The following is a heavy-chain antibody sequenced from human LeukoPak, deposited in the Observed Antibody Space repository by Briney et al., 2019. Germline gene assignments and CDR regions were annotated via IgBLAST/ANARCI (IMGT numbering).Heavy chain of an antibody. CDR3: ARDSPITMVRGVIITLAFDI. CDR1: GGPISSYY. Sequence: PSETLSLTCTVSGGPISSYYWSWIRQPAGKGLEWIGRIYTSGSTNYNPSLKSRVTISVDTSKNRFSLKLSSVTAADTAVYYCARDSPITMVRGVIITLAFDIWGQGTMVTVSS. CDR2: IYTSGST. D-gene: IGHD3-10*01. V-gene: IGHV4-4*07. J-gene: IGHJ3*02.